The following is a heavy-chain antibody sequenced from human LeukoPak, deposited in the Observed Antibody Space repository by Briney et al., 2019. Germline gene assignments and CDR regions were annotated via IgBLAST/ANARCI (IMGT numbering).Heavy chain of an antibody. CDR1: GFTFDDYG. J-gene: IGHJ4*02. D-gene: IGHD3-22*01. CDR3: ARGSTYYYDSSGYYVIDY. V-gene: IGHV3-20*04. CDR2: INWNGGST. Sequence: GRSLRLSCAASGFTFDDYGMSWVRQAPGKGLEWVSGINWNGGSTGYADSVKGRFTISRDSAKNSLYLQMNSLRAEDTALYYCARGSTYYYDSSGYYVIDYWGQGTLVTVSS.